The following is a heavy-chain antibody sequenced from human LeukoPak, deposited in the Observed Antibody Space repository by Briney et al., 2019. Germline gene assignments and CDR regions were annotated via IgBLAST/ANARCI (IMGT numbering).Heavy chain of an antibody. J-gene: IGHJ6*02. D-gene: IGHD2/OR15-2a*01. Sequence: ASVKVSCKASGYTFTSYGISWVRQAPGQGLEWMGWISAYNGNTNYAQKLQGRVTMTTDTSTSIAYMELRSLRSDDTAVYYCARDLPPPFVYGMDVWGQGTTVTVSS. CDR1: GYTFTSYG. V-gene: IGHV1-18*01. CDR3: ARDLPPPFVYGMDV. CDR2: ISAYNGNT.